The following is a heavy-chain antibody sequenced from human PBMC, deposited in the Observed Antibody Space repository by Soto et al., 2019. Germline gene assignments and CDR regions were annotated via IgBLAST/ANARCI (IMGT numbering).Heavy chain of an antibody. J-gene: IGHJ4*02. CDR2: INSDAIRT. Sequence: GGSLRLSCAASGFTLSGDWMHWVRQVTGKGLMWVSRINSDAIRTNYADSVKGRFTISRDNAKNTLYLQMTSLRAEDTAFYYCARALGKYDRHYFDHVGPGTLVTVSS. D-gene: IGHD3-9*01. CDR1: GFTLSGDW. V-gene: IGHV3-74*01. CDR3: ARALGKYDRHYFDH.